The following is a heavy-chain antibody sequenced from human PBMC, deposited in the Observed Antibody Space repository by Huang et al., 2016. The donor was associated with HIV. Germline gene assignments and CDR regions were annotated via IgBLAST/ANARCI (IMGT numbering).Heavy chain of an antibody. CDR1: GFTFSNFT. D-gene: IGHD2-15*01. Sequence: QVQLVESGGGVVQPGRSLRLSCAASGFTFSNFTMHWVRQAPGKGLKWVSGISYDGSDTYYADSVRGRFTISRDNSKNTLYLQMNSLRAEDTAVYYCARAALGYYDYWGQGTLVTVSS. CDR3: ARAALGYYDY. J-gene: IGHJ4*02. V-gene: IGHV3-30*04. CDR2: ISYDGSDT.